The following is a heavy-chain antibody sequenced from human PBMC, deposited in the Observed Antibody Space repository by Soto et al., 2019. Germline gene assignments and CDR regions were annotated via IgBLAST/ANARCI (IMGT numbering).Heavy chain of an antibody. D-gene: IGHD5-12*01. CDR1: GFTFSSYA. CDR3: AKDGLGGPGFYFDH. Sequence: PWGSLRLSCAASGFTFSSYAMSWVRQAPGKGLEWVSAISGSGGNTYYADSVKGRFTISRDNSKNTLYLQMNSLRAEDTAVYYCAKDGLGGPGFYFDHWGQGTLGTGSS. J-gene: IGHJ4*02. CDR2: ISGSGGNT. V-gene: IGHV3-23*01.